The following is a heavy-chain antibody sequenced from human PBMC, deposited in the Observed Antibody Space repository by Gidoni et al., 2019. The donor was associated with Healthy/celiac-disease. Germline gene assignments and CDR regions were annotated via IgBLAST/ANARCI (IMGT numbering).Heavy chain of an antibody. CDR3: TKRVATITSTTPFFTDY. V-gene: IGHV3-49*04. J-gene: IGHJ4*02. Sequence: EVQLVESGGGLVQPGRSLRLSCTASGFTFGDYAMSWVRQAPGKGLEWVGFIRSKAYGGTTEYAASVKGRFTISRDDSKSIAYLQMNSLKTEDTAVYYCTKRVATITSTTPFFTDYWGQGTLVTVSS. CDR1: GFTFGDYA. CDR2: IRSKAYGGTT. D-gene: IGHD5-12*01.